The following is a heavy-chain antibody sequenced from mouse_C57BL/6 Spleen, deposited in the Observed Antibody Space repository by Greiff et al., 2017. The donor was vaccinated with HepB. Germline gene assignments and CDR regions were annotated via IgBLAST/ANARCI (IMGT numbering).Heavy chain of an antibody. D-gene: IGHD2-3*01. CDR2: IDPETGGT. Sequence: VQLQQSGAELVRPGASVTLSCKASGYTFTDYEMHWVKQTPVHGLEWIGAIDPETGGTAYNQKFKGKAILTADKSSSTAYMALRSLTSEDSAVYYCTRDDFAYWGQGTLVTVSA. CDR3: TRDDFAY. CDR1: GYTFTDYE. V-gene: IGHV1-15*01. J-gene: IGHJ3*01.